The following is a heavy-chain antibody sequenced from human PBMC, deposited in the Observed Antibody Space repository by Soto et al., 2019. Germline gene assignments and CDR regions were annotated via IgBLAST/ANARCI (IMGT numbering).Heavy chain of an antibody. CDR3: ARALILTGYYWFDP. Sequence: EVQLVESGGGLVQPGGSLRLSCAASGFTFSSYAMHWVRQAPGKGLEYVSAISSNGGSTYYANSVKGRFTISRDNSKNTLYLQMGSLRAEDMAVYYCARALILTGYYWFDPWGQGTLATVSS. CDR1: GFTFSSYA. J-gene: IGHJ5*02. CDR2: ISSNGGST. D-gene: IGHD3-9*01. V-gene: IGHV3-64*01.